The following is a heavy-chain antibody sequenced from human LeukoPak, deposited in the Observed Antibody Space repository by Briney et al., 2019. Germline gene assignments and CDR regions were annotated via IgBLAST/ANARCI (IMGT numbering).Heavy chain of an antibody. Sequence: PGGSLRLSCAASGFTFSSYAMSWVRQAPGKGLEWVSAISGSGGSTYYADSVKGRFTISRDNSKNSLYLQMNSLRAEDTAVYYCARDWVRSSCTDWGQGNLVTVSS. V-gene: IGHV3-23*01. J-gene: IGHJ4*02. D-gene: IGHD6-13*01. CDR3: ARDWVRSSCTD. CDR2: ISGSGGST. CDR1: GFTFSSYA.